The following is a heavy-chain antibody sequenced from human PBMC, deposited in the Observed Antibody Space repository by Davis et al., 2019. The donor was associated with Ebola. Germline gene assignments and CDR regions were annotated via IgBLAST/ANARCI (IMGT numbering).Heavy chain of an antibody. V-gene: IGHV1-46*03. D-gene: IGHD5-12*01. CDR3: TTPGGQDSGYDVFDI. CDR1: GYTFTNYY. J-gene: IGHJ3*02. CDR2: INPNDGRT. Sequence: AASVKVSCKASGYTFTNYYMHWMRQAPGQGLEWMGMINPNDGRTIYAQKFQGRVTVTRDKSTTTVYMDLSSLRSEDTALYYCTTPGGQDSGYDVFDIWGQGTMVTVSS.